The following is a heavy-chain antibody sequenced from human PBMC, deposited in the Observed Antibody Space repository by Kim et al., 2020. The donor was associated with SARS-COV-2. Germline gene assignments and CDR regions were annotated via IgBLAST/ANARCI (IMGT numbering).Heavy chain of an antibody. CDR1: GYTFTSYG. J-gene: IGHJ4*01. V-gene: IGHV1-18*01. CDR3: AAGYSYCLSYFHY. CDR2: LSAYNGNT. Sequence: ASVKVSCKASGYTFTSYGISWVRQAPGQGLEWMGWLSAYNGNTNYAQKLQGRVTMTTDTYTSTAYMELRSLTSDDTAVHYCAAGYSYCLSYFHYLGHGTL. D-gene: IGHD5-18*01.